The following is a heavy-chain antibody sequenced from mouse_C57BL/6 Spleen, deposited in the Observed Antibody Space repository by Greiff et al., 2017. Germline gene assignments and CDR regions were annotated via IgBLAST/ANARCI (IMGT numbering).Heavy chain of an antibody. CDR3: ARWDYGGDY. CDR2: INPRSGNT. CDR1: GYTFTSYG. D-gene: IGHD2-4*01. Sequence: VQLQQSGAELARPGASVKLSCKASGYTFTSYGISWVKQRTGQGLEWIGEINPRSGNTYYNEQFKGKATLTADKSSSTAYMELRSLTSEDAAVYFCARWDYGGDYWGQGTSVTVSS. V-gene: IGHV1-81*01. J-gene: IGHJ4*01.